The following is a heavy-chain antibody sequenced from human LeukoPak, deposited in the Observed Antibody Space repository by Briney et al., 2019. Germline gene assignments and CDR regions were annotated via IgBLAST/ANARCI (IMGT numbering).Heavy chain of an antibody. CDR1: GGSISSGGYY. Sequence: SQTLSLTCTVSGGSISSGGYYWSWIRQHPGKGLEWIGYIYYSGSTYYNPSLKSRVTISVDTSKNQFSLKLSSVTAADTAVYYCARDEGDSGYDRGNAFDIWGQGTMVTASS. CDR3: ARDEGDSGYDRGNAFDI. J-gene: IGHJ3*02. V-gene: IGHV4-31*03. D-gene: IGHD5-12*01. CDR2: IYYSGST.